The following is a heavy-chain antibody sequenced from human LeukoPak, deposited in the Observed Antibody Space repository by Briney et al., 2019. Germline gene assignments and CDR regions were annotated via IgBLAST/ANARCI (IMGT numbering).Heavy chain of an antibody. CDR3: ARATRDGYSRYYFDY. CDR2: IYTSGST. CDR1: GGSITIYY. D-gene: IGHD5-24*01. J-gene: IGHJ4*02. V-gene: IGHV4-4*07. Sequence: SETLSLTCTVSGGSITIYYWSWIRQPAGKGLEWIGRIYTSGSTNYNPSLKSRVTMSVDTSKNQFSLKLSSVTAADTAVYYCARATRDGYSRYYFDYWGQGTLATVSS.